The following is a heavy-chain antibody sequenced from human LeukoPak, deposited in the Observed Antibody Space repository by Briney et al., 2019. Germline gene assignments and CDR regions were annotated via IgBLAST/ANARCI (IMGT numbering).Heavy chain of an antibody. CDR3: ARWGDTHDY. Sequence: PSETLSLTCTVSGGSISSYYWSWIRQPPGKGLDWIGYIYYSGITNYNPSLKSRVTISEDTSKNQFSMKLSSVTAADTAVYYCARWGDTHDYWGQGTLVTVSS. V-gene: IGHV4-59*01. CDR2: IYYSGIT. CDR1: GGSISSYY. D-gene: IGHD1-26*01. J-gene: IGHJ4*02.